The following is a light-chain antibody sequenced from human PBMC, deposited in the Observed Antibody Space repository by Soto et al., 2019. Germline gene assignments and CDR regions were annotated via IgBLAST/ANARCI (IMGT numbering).Light chain of an antibody. CDR2: GAS. CDR3: QQYNNWSGT. CDR1: QSVSSSY. Sequence: EIVLTQSPGTLSLSPGERATLSCRASQSVSSSYLAWYQQKPGQAPRLLIYGASTRATGIPARFSGSGSGTEFTLTISSLQSEDFAVYYCQQYNNWSGTFGGGTKVDIK. J-gene: IGKJ4*01. V-gene: IGKV3-15*01.